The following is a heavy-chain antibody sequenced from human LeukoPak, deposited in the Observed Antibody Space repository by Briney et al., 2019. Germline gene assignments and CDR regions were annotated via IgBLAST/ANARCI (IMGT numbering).Heavy chain of an antibody. D-gene: IGHD1-26*01. CDR2: ISSSSSYI. Sequence: GGSLRLSCAASGFTFSSYSMNWVRQAPGKGLEWVSSISSSSSYIYYADSVKGRFTISRDNAKNSLHLQMNSLRAEDTAVYYCARGGGWEHTGDYFDYWGQGTLVTVSS. CDR3: ARGGGWEHTGDYFDY. J-gene: IGHJ4*02. V-gene: IGHV3-21*01. CDR1: GFTFSSYS.